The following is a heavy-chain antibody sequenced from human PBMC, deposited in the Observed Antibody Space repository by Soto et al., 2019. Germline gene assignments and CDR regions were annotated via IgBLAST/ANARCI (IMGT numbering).Heavy chain of an antibody. CDR1: GYTFTSYG. J-gene: IGHJ6*02. CDR3: ARMDYDFWSGYSNYGMDV. D-gene: IGHD3-3*01. V-gene: IGHV1-18*04. CDR2: ISAYNGST. Sequence: ASVKVSCKASGYTFTSYGISWVRQAPGQGLEWMGWISAYNGSTNYAQKLQGRVTMTTDTSTSTAYMELRSLRSDDTAVYYCARMDYDFWSGYSNYGMDVWGQGTTVTVSS.